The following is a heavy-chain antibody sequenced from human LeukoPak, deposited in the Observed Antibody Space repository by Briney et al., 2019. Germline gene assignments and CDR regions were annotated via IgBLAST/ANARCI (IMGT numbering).Heavy chain of an antibody. D-gene: IGHD3-16*01. CDR3: ARDRRGEVPPYYFDY. CDR1: GGTFSSYA. V-gene: IGHV1-18*01. Sequence: VASVKVSCKASGGTFSSYAISWVRQAPGQGLEWMGCISAYNGNTNYAQKLEGRVTMTTDTSTSTAYMELRSLTSDDTAVYYCARDRRGEVPPYYFDYWGQGTLVTVSS. J-gene: IGHJ4*02. CDR2: ISAYNGNT.